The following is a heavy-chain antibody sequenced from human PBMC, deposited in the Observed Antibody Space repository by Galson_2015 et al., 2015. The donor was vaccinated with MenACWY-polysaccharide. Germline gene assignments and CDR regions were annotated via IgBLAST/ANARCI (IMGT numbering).Heavy chain of an antibody. CDR1: GFTFSSYS. CDR2: ISSSNTI. D-gene: IGHD1-26*01. Sequence: SLRLSCAGSGFTFSSYSMNWVRQAPGKGLEWVSYISSSNTIYYADSVKGRFTISRDNAKNSLYLQMNSLRDADTAVYYCARVLKGLVGATPDYWGQGTLVTVSS. V-gene: IGHV3-48*02. CDR3: ARVLKGLVGATPDY. J-gene: IGHJ4*02.